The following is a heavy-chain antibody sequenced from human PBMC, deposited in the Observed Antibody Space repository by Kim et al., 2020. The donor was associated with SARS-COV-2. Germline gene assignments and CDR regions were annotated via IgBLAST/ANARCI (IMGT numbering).Heavy chain of an antibody. CDR3: ATITSDYDILTGYYKT. V-gene: IGHV3-21*01. D-gene: IGHD3-9*01. J-gene: IGHJ5*02. Sequence: VKGRFTISRDNAKNSLYLQMNSLRAEDTAVYYCATITSDYDILTGYYKTWGQGTLVTVSS.